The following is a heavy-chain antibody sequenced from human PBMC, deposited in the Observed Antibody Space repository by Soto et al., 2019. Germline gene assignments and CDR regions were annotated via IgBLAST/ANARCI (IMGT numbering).Heavy chain of an antibody. V-gene: IGHV4-34*01. Sequence: QVQLQQWGAGLLKPSETLSLTCAVYGGSFSGYYWSWIRQPPWKGLEWIGEINHSGSTNYTPSLNSRVTRSVDTYKNQFSLKLSSVTASDTAVYYCARFPMVRGESDFDYCGQGTLVTVSS. CDR2: INHSGST. D-gene: IGHD3-10*01. CDR3: ARFPMVRGESDFDY. J-gene: IGHJ4*02. CDR1: GGSFSGYY.